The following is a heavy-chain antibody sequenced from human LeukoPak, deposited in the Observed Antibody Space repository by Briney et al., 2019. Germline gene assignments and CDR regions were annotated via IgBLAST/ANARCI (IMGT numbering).Heavy chain of an antibody. CDR2: IYYSGST. D-gene: IGHD3-22*01. CDR3: ARGDSSGYYTDAFDI. Sequence: SETLSLTCTVSGGSISSYYWSWLRQPPGKGLEWIGYIYYSGSTNYNPSLKSRVTISVDTSKNQFPLKLSSVTAADTAVYYCARGDSSGYYTDAFDIWGQGTMVTVSS. J-gene: IGHJ3*02. CDR1: GGSISSYY. V-gene: IGHV4-59*01.